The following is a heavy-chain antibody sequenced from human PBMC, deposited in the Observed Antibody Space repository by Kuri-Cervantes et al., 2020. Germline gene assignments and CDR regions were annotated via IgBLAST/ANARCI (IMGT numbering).Heavy chain of an antibody. CDR2: ISSSSSYI. V-gene: IGHV3-21*01. CDR3: ARDHFGGNSEWVY. Sequence: GGSLRLSCAASGFTFSSYSMNWVRQAPGKGLEWVSSISSSSSYIYYADSAKGRFTISRDNAKNSLYLQMNSLRAEDTAVYYCARDHFGGNSEWVYWGQGTLVTVSS. CDR1: GFTFSSYS. D-gene: IGHD4-23*01. J-gene: IGHJ4*02.